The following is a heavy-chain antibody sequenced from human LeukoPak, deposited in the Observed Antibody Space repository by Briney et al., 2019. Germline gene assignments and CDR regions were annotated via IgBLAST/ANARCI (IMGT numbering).Heavy chain of an antibody. CDR2: INHSGST. J-gene: IGHJ4*02. CDR3: ARGPLLLWFGELLPEFDY. CDR1: GGSFSGYY. V-gene: IGHV4-34*01. Sequence: SETLSLTCAVYGGSFSGYYWSWIRQPPGKGLEWIGEINHSGSTNYNPSLKSRVTISVDTSKNQFSLKLSSVTAADTAVYYCARGPLLLWFGELLPEFDYWGQGTLVTVSS. D-gene: IGHD3-10*01.